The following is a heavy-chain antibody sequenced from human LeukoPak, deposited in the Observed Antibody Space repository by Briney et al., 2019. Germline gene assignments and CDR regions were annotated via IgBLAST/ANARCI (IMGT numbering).Heavy chain of an antibody. Sequence: PGGSLRLSCTASGFTFRDYVMNWVRQAPGKGLEWVGFIRSKAYGGTTEYAASVQGRFTISRDDSKSIAYLQMNSLKTEDTAVYYRARDRGVATINGHFDYWGQGTLVTVSS. CDR3: ARDRGVATINGHFDY. D-gene: IGHD5-12*01. J-gene: IGHJ4*02. CDR1: GFTFRDYV. V-gene: IGHV3-49*04. CDR2: IRSKAYGGTT.